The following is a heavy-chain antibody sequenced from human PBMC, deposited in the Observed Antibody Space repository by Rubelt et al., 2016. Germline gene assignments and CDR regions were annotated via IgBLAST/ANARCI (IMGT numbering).Heavy chain of an antibody. Sequence: EVQLVESGGGLVQPGGSLRLSCAASGFTFSNYAMSWVRQAPGKGLEWVSAISAGGGSTYYADSVKGRFTISRDNSKNTLYLQMNSLRADDTAVYYCAGKYYYDSSGYSRIAFDYWGQGTLVTVYS. CDR2: ISAGGGST. CDR3: AGKYYYDSSGYSRIAFDY. J-gene: IGHJ4*02. D-gene: IGHD3-22*01. CDR1: GFTFSNYA. V-gene: IGHV3-23*04.